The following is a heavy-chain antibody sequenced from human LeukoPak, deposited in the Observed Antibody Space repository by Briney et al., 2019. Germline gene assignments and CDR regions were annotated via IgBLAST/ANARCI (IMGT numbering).Heavy chain of an antibody. V-gene: IGHV3-53*01. J-gene: IGHJ4*02. CDR1: GFTVSSNY. Sequence: PGGSLRLSCVASGFTVSSNYMSWVRQAPGKGLEWVSVIYSGGSTYYADSVKGRFTISRDNSKNTLYLQMNSLRAEDTAVYYCARGIMVRGVITYFDYWGQGTLVTVSS. CDR3: ARGIMVRGVITYFDY. CDR2: IYSGGST. D-gene: IGHD3-10*01.